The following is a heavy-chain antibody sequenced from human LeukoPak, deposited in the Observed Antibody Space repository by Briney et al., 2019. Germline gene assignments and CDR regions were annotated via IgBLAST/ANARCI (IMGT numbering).Heavy chain of an antibody. Sequence: SETLSLTCTVSGYSISSGYYWGWIRQPPGKGLEWIGSIYHSGSTYYNPSLKSRVTISVDTSKNQFSLKLSSVTAADTAVYYCARVYFDYDSSGYPGHFDYWGQGTLVTVSS. V-gene: IGHV4-38-2*02. CDR1: GYSISSGYY. J-gene: IGHJ4*02. D-gene: IGHD3-22*01. CDR2: IYHSGST. CDR3: ARVYFDYDSSGYPGHFDY.